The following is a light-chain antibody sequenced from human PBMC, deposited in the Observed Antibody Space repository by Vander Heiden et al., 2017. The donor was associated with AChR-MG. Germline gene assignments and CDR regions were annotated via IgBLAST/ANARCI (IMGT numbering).Light chain of an antibody. V-gene: IGKV1-39*01. J-gene: IGKJ1*01. Sequence: DIQMTQSPSSLSASVGDRVTITCRASQSISSYLNWYQQKPGKAPQLLIYAASSLQSGVPSRFSGSGSGTDFTLTISSLQPKDFATYYCQQSYSTPQTFGQGTKVEIK. CDR1: QSISSY. CDR3: QQSYSTPQT. CDR2: AAS.